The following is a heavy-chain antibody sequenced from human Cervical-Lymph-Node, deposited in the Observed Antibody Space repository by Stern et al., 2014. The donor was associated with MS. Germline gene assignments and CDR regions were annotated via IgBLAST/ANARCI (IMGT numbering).Heavy chain of an antibody. CDR3: TEVDGY. CDR2: INSEGSDT. D-gene: IGHD4-17*01. V-gene: IGHV3-74*02. Sequence: EVQLVESGGDLVQPGGSLRLSCAASGFPFSARWMHWVRPAPGKGLMWVSGINSEGSDTYYADSVKGRFTISRDAKNTVYLQMNSLRAEDTAVYYCTEVDGYWGQGTLVTVSS. CDR1: GFPFSARW. J-gene: IGHJ1*01.